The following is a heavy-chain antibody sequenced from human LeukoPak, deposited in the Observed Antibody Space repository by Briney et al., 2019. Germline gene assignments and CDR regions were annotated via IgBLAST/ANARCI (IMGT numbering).Heavy chain of an antibody. CDR2: ISSNGRSI. J-gene: IGHJ4*02. V-gene: IGHV3-48*03. Sequence: PGGSLRLSCAASGFIFGTYEMNWVRQAPGKGLEWLSYISSNGRSIYYAESVKGQFNISRDNAKISPYLQMNSLRADDTAVYYCASLSTGTLFDYWGQGTLVTVSS. CDR3: ASLSTGTLFDY. D-gene: IGHD6-13*01. CDR1: GFIFGTYE.